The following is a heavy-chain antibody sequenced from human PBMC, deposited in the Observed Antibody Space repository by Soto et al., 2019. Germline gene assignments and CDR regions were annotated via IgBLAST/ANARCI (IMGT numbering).Heavy chain of an antibody. V-gene: IGHV3-23*01. J-gene: IGHJ5*02. D-gene: IGHD6-6*01. CDR3: AKDTPFIAARPLGWFDP. Sequence: GGSLRLSCAASGFTFSSYAMSWVRQAPGKGLEWVSAISGSGGSTYYADSVKGRFTISRDNSKNTLYLQMNSLRAEDTAVYYCAKDTPFIAARPLGWFDPWGQGTLVTVS. CDR2: ISGSGGST. CDR1: GFTFSSYA.